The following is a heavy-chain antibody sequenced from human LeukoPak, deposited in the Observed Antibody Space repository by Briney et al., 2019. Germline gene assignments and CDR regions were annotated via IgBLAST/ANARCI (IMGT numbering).Heavy chain of an antibody. V-gene: IGHV4-39*07. CDR2: IYYSGST. Sequence: SETLSLTCTVSGGSISSSSYYWGWIRQPPGKGLEWIGSIYYSGSTYYNPSLKSRVTISVDTSKNQFSLKLSSVTAADTAVYYCARGTHYYYYDSSGYYQYYFDCWGQGTLVTVSS. D-gene: IGHD3-22*01. J-gene: IGHJ4*02. CDR1: GGSISSSSYY. CDR3: ARGTHYYYYDSSGYYQYYFDC.